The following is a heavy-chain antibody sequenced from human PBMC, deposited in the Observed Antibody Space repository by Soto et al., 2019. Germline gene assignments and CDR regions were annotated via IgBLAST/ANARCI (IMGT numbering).Heavy chain of an antibody. Sequence: QVQLVQSGAEVKKPGSSVKVSCKASGGTFSSYAISWVRQAPGQGLEWMGGIIPYFGTANYAQKFQGRVTITADKSKRTAYMGLSTLGSEDKAVYYCAGRYYDSRRYYGMDVWGQGTKVTVSS. V-gene: IGHV1-69*14. CDR2: IIPYFGTA. J-gene: IGHJ6*02. CDR3: AGRYYDSRRYYGMDV. CDR1: GGTFSSYA. D-gene: IGHD3-22*01.